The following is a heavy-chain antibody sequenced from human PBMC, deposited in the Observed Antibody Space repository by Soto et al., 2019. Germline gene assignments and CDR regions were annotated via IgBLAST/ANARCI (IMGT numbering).Heavy chain of an antibody. V-gene: IGHV3-21*01. J-gene: IGHJ3*02. D-gene: IGHD3-10*01. Sequence: EVQLVECGGRMVKPGGSLRLSCAASGFTFSSYSMNWVRQAPGKELEWVSSISSSSSYIYYADSVKGRFTISRDNAKNSLYLQMNSLRAEDTAVYYCARDLYYGSGADAFDIWGQGTMVTVSS. CDR2: ISSSSSYI. CDR1: GFTFSSYS. CDR3: ARDLYYGSGADAFDI.